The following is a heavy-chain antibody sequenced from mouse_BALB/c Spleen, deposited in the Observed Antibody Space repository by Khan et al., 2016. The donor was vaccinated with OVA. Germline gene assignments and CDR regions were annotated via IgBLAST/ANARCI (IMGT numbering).Heavy chain of an antibody. CDR2: ILPGSGST. J-gene: IGHJ2*01. CDR3: ARVNSGSRDYFDN. Sequence: VQLKESGADLMKPGASVKISCKVTGNTFSTYWIEWIKKRPGHGLEWIGEILPGSGSTNCNEKFKGKATFTADPSSNTAYMQLSSLTSEDSAVYYCARVNSGSRDYFDNWGQGTTLTVSS. CDR1: GNTFSTYW. D-gene: IGHD1-1*01. V-gene: IGHV1-9*01.